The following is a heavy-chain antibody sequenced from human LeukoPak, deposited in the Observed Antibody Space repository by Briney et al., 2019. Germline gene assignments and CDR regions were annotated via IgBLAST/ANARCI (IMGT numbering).Heavy chain of an antibody. CDR2: IYYSGST. Sequence: PSETLSLTCTVSGGSISSYYWSWIRQPPGKGLEWIGYIYYSGSTNYNPSLKSRVTISVDTSKNQFSLKLSSVTAADTAVYYCAGGLYSSSGYYFDYWGQGTLVTVSS. CDR3: AGGLYSSSGYYFDY. J-gene: IGHJ4*02. D-gene: IGHD6-13*01. V-gene: IGHV4-59*08. CDR1: GGSISSYY.